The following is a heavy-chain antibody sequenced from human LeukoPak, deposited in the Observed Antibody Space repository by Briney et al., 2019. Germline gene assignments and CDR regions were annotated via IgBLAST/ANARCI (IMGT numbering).Heavy chain of an antibody. CDR1: GYTFTDYY. CDR3: ASPMTFMVRGLHGIDGFDI. Sequence: ASVKVSCKASGYTFTDYYVYWVRQAPGQGLEWMGWINPNSGDTNSAQNFQGRVTMTRDTSIGTAYMDLSSLTSDDTAMYYCASPMTFMVRGLHGIDGFDIWGQGTMVTVSS. J-gene: IGHJ3*02. V-gene: IGHV1-2*02. D-gene: IGHD3-10*01. CDR2: INPNSGDT.